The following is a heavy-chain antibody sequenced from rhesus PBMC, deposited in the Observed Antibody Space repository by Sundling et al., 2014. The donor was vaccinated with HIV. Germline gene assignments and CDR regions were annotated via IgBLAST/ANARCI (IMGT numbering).Heavy chain of an antibody. CDR3: ARQYYNIWTGYYKGFGY. CDR2: IGGDSSYT. Sequence: EVQLAESGGGLVQPGGSLRLSCAASGFTFSGYEMHWVRQAPGKGLESVSVIGGDSSYTHYADSVKGRFTISRDNAKNSLSLQMNSLRAEDTAVYYCARQYYNIWTGYYKGFGYWGQGVLVTVSS. CDR1: GFTFSGYE. D-gene: IGHD3-3*01. V-gene: IGHV3-115*02. J-gene: IGHJ4*01.